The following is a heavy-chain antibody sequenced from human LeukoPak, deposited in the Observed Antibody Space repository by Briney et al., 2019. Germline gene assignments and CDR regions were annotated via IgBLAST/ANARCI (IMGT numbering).Heavy chain of an antibody. J-gene: IGHJ4*02. V-gene: IGHV4-34*01. CDR2: INHSGST. CDR3: ARVPLKYSGSLEVEEWEYYFDY. D-gene: IGHD1-26*01. Sequence: SETLSLTCAVYGGSFSGYYWSWIRQPPGKGLEWIGEINHSGSTNYNPSLKSRVTISVDTSKNQFSLKLSSVTAADTAVYYCARVPLKYSGSLEVEEWEYYFDYWGQGTLVTVSS. CDR1: GGSFSGYY.